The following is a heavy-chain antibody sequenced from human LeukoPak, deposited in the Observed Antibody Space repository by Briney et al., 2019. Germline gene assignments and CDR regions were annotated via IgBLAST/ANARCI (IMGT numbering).Heavy chain of an antibody. D-gene: IGHD6-13*01. V-gene: IGHV3-48*03. CDR3: ARYSPGRSAFDY. Sequence: GGSLRLSCAASGFTFSSYEMNWVRQAPGKGLEWVSYLSSSRSTIYYADSVKGRFTISRDDAKNSLYLQMNSLRAEDTAVYYCARYSPGRSAFDYWGQGTLVTVSS. CDR1: GFTFSSYE. J-gene: IGHJ4*02. CDR2: LSSSRSTI.